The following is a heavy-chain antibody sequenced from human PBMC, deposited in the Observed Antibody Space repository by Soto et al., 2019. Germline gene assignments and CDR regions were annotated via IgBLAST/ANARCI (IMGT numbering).Heavy chain of an antibody. Sequence: SETLSLTCTVSGGSMISYYWSWIRQPPGRGLEWIGFIYYAGSTKYNPSLNSRVTISVDTSKNQFSLNLSSVTAADTAVYYCARDNNPSNLDFWSGYFDYWGQGTLVTVSS. CDR1: GGSMISYY. CDR2: IYYAGST. V-gene: IGHV4-59*01. CDR3: ARDNNPSNLDFWSGYFDY. J-gene: IGHJ4*02. D-gene: IGHD3-3*01.